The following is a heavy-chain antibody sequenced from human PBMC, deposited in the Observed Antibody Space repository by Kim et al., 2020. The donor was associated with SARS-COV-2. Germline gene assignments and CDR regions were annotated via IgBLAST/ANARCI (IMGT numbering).Heavy chain of an antibody. CDR2: TYT. CDR3: ARGATVDH. J-gene: IGHJ5*02. V-gene: IGHV3-11*05. Sequence: TYTLYADSVRGRVTISRDNANNLLFLQMNSLTSEDTAIYYCARGATVDHWGQGTLVTVSS. D-gene: IGHD1-26*01.